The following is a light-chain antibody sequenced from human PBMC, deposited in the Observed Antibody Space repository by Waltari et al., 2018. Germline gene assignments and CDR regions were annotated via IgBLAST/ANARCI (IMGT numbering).Light chain of an antibody. CDR2: LNSDGSH. Sequence: QLVLTQSPSASASLGASVKLTCPLSSGHNSYAIAWPQQQPGKGPRYLMKLNSDGSHNKGDGIPDRFSGSSSGAERYLTISSLQSEDEADYYCQTWDAGIVLFGGGTKLTVL. V-gene: IGLV4-69*01. CDR1: SGHNSYA. CDR3: QTWDAGIVL. J-gene: IGLJ2*01.